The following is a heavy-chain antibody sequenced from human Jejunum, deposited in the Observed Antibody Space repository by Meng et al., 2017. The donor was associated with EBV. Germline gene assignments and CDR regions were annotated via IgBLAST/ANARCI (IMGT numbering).Heavy chain of an antibody. CDR2: IDHSGRT. V-gene: IGHV4-34*01. CDR1: GGSFSDYY. J-gene: IGHJ4*02. D-gene: IGHD2-8*02. CDR3: ATFNCTVGTCSFDS. Sequence: GPGPLGPSETLSLHCDFYGGSFSDYYWGWNRQAPGKGLEWIGEIDHSGRTNYNPSLKSRVTLSLLTSKDHFSLRLSSVTAADTAVYYCATFNCTVGTCSFDSWGQGTLVTVSS.